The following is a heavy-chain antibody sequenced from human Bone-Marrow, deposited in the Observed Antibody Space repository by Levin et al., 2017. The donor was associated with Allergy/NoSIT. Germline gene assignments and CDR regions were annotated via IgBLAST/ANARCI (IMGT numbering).Heavy chain of an antibody. CDR1: GFTFSSYG. J-gene: IGHJ4*02. CDR3: ARDLTSSGWYDLAGYFDY. V-gene: IGHV3-33*01. CDR2: IWYDGSNK. D-gene: IGHD6-19*01. Sequence: SCAASGFTFSSYGMHWVRQAPGKGLEWVAVIWYDGSNKYYADSVKGRFTISRDNSKNTLYLQMNSLRAEDTAVYYCARDLTSSGWYDLAGYFDYWGQGTLVTVSS.